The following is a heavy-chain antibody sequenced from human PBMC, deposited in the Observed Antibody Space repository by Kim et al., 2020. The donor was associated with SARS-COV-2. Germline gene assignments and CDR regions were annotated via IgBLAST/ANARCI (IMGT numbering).Heavy chain of an antibody. CDR3: ARESSGGYYMDV. CDR1: GFTLSDYW. D-gene: IGHD3-22*01. V-gene: IGHV3-74*01. CDR2: INRDGSGT. Sequence: GGSLRLSCAVSGFTLSDYWMHWVRQAPGKGLVWVSRINRDGSGTSYADSVKGRFTISSDNAKNTLFLQMNSLRVEDRAVYYCARESSGGYYMDVWGKGTTVTVSS. J-gene: IGHJ6*03.